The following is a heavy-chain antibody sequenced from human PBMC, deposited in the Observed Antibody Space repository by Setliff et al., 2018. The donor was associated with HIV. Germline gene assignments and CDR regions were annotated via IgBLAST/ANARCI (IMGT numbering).Heavy chain of an antibody. CDR1: GGSVSDYS. Sequence: ETLSLTCGFYGGSVSDYSWSWVRQSPGKGLEWVSGINWNGGRTGYADSVKGRFTISRDNAKNSLYLQISSLRAEDTAVYYCARGYPGIAVAGLRYYYYYYMDVCGKGTTVTVSS. V-gene: IGHV3-20*04. J-gene: IGHJ6*03. CDR2: INWNGGRT. D-gene: IGHD6-19*01. CDR3: ARGYPGIAVAGLRYYYYYYMDV.